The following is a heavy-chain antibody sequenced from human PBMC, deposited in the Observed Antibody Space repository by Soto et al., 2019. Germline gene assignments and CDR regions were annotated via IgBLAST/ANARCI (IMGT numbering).Heavy chain of an antibody. CDR3: ARGLSSPGFDV. J-gene: IGHJ6*04. D-gene: IGHD6-6*01. CDR2: IKTDGTEK. CDR1: GFTFNNYW. Sequence: GGSLRLSCAASGFTFNNYWMNWVRQAPGKGLEWVGNIKTDGTEKTYVDSVEGRFTFSRDNAKNTLYLQLNSLTVEDTAVYYCARGLSSPGFDVRGRRTAVTGSS. V-gene: IGHV3-7*04.